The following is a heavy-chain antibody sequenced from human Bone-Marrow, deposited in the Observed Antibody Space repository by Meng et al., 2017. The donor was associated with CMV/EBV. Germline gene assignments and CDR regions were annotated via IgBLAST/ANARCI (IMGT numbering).Heavy chain of an antibody. CDR1: VSTHTELT. CDR2: FDPEDGKT. Sequence: SVSTHTELTMRGGRQAAGKRQEWVRGFDPEDGKTNYAQKFHGAVTLTENTTTDTAYMEMSSLRSEDTVVYYCTTDLYCSSTSCYEDYWGQGTLVTVSS. V-gene: IGHV1-24*01. D-gene: IGHD2-2*01. CDR3: TTDLYCSSTSCYEDY. J-gene: IGHJ4*02.